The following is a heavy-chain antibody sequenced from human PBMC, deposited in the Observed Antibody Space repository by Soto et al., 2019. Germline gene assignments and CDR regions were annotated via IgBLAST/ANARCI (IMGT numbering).Heavy chain of an antibody. CDR2: ITHGGST. CDR1: SGSFSGYY. Sequence: LSLTCAVYSGSFSGYYYSWIRQSPGKGLEWIGEITHGGSTTYSPSLKSRVTMSLDTSKNQFSLNMTSMTAADTAVYYCARGRLFLTTSGLAITYFDYWGQGTLVTVS. V-gene: IGHV4-34*01. D-gene: IGHD3-3*01. CDR3: ARGRLFLTTSGLAITYFDY. J-gene: IGHJ4*02.